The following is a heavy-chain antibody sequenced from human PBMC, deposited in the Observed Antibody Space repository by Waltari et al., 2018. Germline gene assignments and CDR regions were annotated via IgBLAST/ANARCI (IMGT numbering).Heavy chain of an antibody. J-gene: IGHJ4*02. V-gene: IGHV1-69*13. Sequence: QVQLVQSGAEVKKPGSSVKVSCKASGGTFSSYAISWVRQAPGQGLEWMGRIIPSFGTANYAQKFQGRVTITADKSTSTAYMELSSLRSEDTAVYYCVDGYNPRGYFDYWGQGTLVTVSS. CDR1: GGTFSSYA. D-gene: IGHD5-12*01. CDR3: VDGYNPRGYFDY. CDR2: IIPSFGTA.